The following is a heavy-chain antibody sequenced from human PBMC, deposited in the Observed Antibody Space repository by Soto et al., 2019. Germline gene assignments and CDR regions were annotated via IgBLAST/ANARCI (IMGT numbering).Heavy chain of an antibody. Sequence: ASVKVSCKASGYTFTGYYMHWVRQAPGQGLEWMGWINPNSGGTNYAQKFQGWVTMTRDTSISTAYMELSRLRSDDTAVYYCARGITMVRGVMGSYYKGFDPWGQGTLVTVSS. D-gene: IGHD3-10*01. CDR2: INPNSGGT. CDR3: ARGITMVRGVMGSYYKGFDP. V-gene: IGHV1-2*04. J-gene: IGHJ5*02. CDR1: GYTFTGYY.